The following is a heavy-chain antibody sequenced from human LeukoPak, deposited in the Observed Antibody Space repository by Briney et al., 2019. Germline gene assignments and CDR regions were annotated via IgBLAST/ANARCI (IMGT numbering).Heavy chain of an antibody. CDR1: GFTFSNYA. D-gene: IGHD3-10*01. CDR3: AKYFYGSGSYYAFDV. Sequence: GGSLRLSCVVSGFTFSNYAMSWVRQAPGKGLEWVSAIDGSGKTTYYADSVKGRFTISRDNSKNTLYLQMSGLRAEDTAVYYCAKYFYGSGSYYAFDVWGQGTLVTVS. CDR2: IDGSGKTT. V-gene: IGHV3-23*01. J-gene: IGHJ3*01.